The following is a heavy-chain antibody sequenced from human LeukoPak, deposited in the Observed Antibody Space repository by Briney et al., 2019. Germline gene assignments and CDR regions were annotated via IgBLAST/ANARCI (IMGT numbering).Heavy chain of an antibody. CDR3: AKSLSGLRYFDWLFYY. V-gene: IGHV3-30*18. Sequence: GGSLRLSCAASGFTFSSYGMHWVRQAPGKGLEWVASISYDGSDKYYADSVKGRFTISRDISKNTLFLQMNSLRAEDTAVYYCAKSLSGLRYFDWLFYYWGQGTLVTVSS. J-gene: IGHJ4*02. D-gene: IGHD3-9*01. CDR2: ISYDGSDK. CDR1: GFTFSSYG.